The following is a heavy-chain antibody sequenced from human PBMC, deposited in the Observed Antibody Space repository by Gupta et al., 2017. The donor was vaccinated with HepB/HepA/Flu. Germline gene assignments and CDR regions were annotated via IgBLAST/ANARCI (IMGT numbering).Heavy chain of an antibody. D-gene: IGHD3-22*01. CDR1: GFTFSSYS. V-gene: IGHV3-21*01. CDR3: ARPYYYDSSGYLYYYYGMDV. J-gene: IGHJ6*02. Sequence: EVQLVESGGGLVKPGGSLRLSCAASGFTFSSYSMNWVRQAPAKGLEWVSSISSSSSYIYYADSVKGRFTISRDNAKNSLYLQMNSLRAEDTAVYYCARPYYYDSSGYLYYYYGMDVWGQGTTVTVSS. CDR2: ISSSSSYI.